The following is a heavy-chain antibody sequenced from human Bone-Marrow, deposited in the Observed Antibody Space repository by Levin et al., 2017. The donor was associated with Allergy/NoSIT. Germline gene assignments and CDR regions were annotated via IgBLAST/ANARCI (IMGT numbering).Heavy chain of an antibody. CDR3: ASFRGGLSVV. Sequence: SETLSLTCTVSGGSITSGGYYWTWIRQHPGKGLEWIGYIFYSGITYYNPSLKSRLTISVDTSKNQFSLRLSSVIAADTAVYYCASFRGGLSVVWGQGTLVTFSS. D-gene: IGHD3-16*01. CDR1: GGSITSGGYY. CDR2: IFYSGIT. J-gene: IGHJ4*02. V-gene: IGHV4-31*03.